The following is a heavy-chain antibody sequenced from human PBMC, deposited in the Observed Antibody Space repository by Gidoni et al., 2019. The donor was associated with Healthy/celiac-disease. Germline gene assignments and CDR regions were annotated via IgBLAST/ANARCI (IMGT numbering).Heavy chain of an antibody. CDR1: GFTFSSYA. D-gene: IGHD3-22*01. CDR3: ATSITMIVVVIGADY. Sequence: EVQLLASGGGLVQPGGSLRLSCAASGFTFSSYAMSWVRQAPGKGLEWVSAISGSGGSTYYADSVKGRFTISRDNSKNTLYLQMNSLRAEDTAVYYCATSITMIVVVIGADYWGQGTLVTVSS. V-gene: IGHV3-23*01. J-gene: IGHJ4*02. CDR2: ISGSGGST.